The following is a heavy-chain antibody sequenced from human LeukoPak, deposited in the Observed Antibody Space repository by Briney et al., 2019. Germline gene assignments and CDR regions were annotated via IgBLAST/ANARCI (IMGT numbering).Heavy chain of an antibody. V-gene: IGHV3-23*01. Sequence: GGSLRLSCAASGCTFSSYAMSGVRQAPGRGLEGVSAISGRGGSTYYADSVKGRFTISRDNSKNTLYLQMNSLRAEDTAVYYCAKAEGYCSGGSCYPFFDYWGQGTLVTVSS. CDR1: GCTFSSYA. J-gene: IGHJ4*02. D-gene: IGHD2-15*01. CDR3: AKAEGYCSGGSCYPFFDY. CDR2: ISGRGGST.